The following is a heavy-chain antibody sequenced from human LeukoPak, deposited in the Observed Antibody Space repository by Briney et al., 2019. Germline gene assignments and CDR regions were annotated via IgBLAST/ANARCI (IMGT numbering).Heavy chain of an antibody. V-gene: IGHV3-11*01. CDR1: GASISSSY. CDR2: ISSSGSTI. Sequence: PSETLSLTCTVSGASISSSYWSWIRQPPGKGLEWVSYISSSGSTIYYADSVKGRFTISRDNAKNSLYLQMNSLRAEDTAVYYCARDRRGGEGYDKTMTNWFDPWGQGTLVTVSS. J-gene: IGHJ5*02. CDR3: ARDRRGGEGYDKTMTNWFDP. D-gene: IGHD5-12*01.